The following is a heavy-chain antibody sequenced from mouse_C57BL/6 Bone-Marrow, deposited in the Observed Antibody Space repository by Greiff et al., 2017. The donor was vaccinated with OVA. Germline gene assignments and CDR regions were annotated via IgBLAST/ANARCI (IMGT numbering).Heavy chain of an antibody. J-gene: IGHJ2*01. Sequence: QVQLQQPGAELVKPGASVKLSCKASGYTFTSYWMHWVKQRPGQGLEWIGMIHPNRGSTNYNEKFKSKATLTVDKSSSTAYMQLSSLTSEDSAVYYCAAFITTGYFDYWGQGTTLTVSS. CDR3: AAFITTGYFDY. CDR2: IHPNRGST. V-gene: IGHV1-64*01. CDR1: GYTFTSYW. D-gene: IGHD1-1*01.